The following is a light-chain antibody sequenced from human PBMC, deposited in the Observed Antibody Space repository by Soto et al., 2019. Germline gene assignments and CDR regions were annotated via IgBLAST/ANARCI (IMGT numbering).Light chain of an antibody. CDR3: AAWDDSLRGRV. Sequence: QSVLTQPPSASGTPGQRVTISCSGSNSNIGSNTVSWYQQLPGTAPKSLIYSDNQRPSGVPDRISGSRSGTSASLAISGLQSDDEAEYYYAAWDDSLRGRVFGGGTKLTVL. J-gene: IGLJ2*01. CDR1: NSNIGSNT. V-gene: IGLV1-44*01. CDR2: SDN.